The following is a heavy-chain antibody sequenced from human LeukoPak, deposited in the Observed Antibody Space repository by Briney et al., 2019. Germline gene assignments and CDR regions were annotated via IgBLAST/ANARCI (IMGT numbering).Heavy chain of an antibody. CDR1: GFTFSSYS. Sequence: GRSLRLSCAASGFTFSSYSMNWVRQAPGKGLEWVSSISSSSSYIYYADSVKGRFTISRDNAKNSLYLQMNSLRAEDTAVYYCARDGKLLWFGEASYGMDVWGKGTTVTVSS. J-gene: IGHJ6*04. D-gene: IGHD3-10*01. CDR2: ISSSSSYI. V-gene: IGHV3-21*01. CDR3: ARDGKLLWFGEASYGMDV.